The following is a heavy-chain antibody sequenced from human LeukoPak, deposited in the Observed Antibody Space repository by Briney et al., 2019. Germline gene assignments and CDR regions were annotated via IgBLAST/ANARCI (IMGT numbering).Heavy chain of an antibody. CDR2: IYTSGST. CDR1: GGSTSSYY. V-gene: IGHV4-4*07. CDR3: ATDRQKYYGSGSYSKGWFDP. Sequence: SETLSLTCTVSGGSTSSYYWSWLRQPAGKGLEWIGRIYTSGSTNYNPSLTSRVTMSVDTSKNQFSLKLSSVTAADTAVYYCATDRQKYYGSGSYSKGWFDPWGQGTLVTVSS. J-gene: IGHJ5*02. D-gene: IGHD3-10*01.